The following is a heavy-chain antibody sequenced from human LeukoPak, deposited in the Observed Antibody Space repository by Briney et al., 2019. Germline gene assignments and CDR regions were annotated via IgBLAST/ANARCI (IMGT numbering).Heavy chain of an antibody. V-gene: IGHV4-61*02. D-gene: IGHD2-15*01. Sequence: PSETLSLTCTVSGGSVSSGNYYWSWIRQPAGKGLEWIGRIYISGSTNYNSSLQSRVTMSVDTSKNQFSLKLTSVTAADTAVYYCARALNPLPGTYYFDYWGQGTLVTVSS. CDR3: ARALNPLPGTYYFDY. J-gene: IGHJ4*02. CDR2: IYISGST. CDR1: GGSVSSGNYY.